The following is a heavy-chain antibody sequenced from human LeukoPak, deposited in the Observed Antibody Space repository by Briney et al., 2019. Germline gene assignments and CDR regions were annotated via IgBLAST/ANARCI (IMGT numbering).Heavy chain of an antibody. D-gene: IGHD4-17*01. CDR3: ARSLGTTVTTVYYYYMDV. CDR2: IIPIFGTA. Sequence: SVKVSCEASGGTFSSYAISWVRQAPGQGLEWMGGIIPIFGTANYAQKFQGRVTITTDESTSTAYMELSSLRSEDTAVYYCARSLGTTVTTVYYYYMDVWGKGTTVTVSS. V-gene: IGHV1-69*05. CDR1: GGTFSSYA. J-gene: IGHJ6*03.